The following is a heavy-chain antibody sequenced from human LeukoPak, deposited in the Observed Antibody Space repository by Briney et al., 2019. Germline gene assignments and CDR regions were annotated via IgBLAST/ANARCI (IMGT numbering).Heavy chain of an antibody. D-gene: IGHD6-19*01. J-gene: IGHJ4*02. CDR3: TRGGSVPATRSFDY. Sequence: GGSLRLSCAASGFTFSDHAIHWVRQAPGKGLEWVAVISYDGNFKYFADSVKGRFTISRDNSKNTVYLQMNSLRVEDTAMYYCTRGGSVPATRSFDYWGQGTLVTVSS. CDR2: ISYDGNFK. CDR1: GFTFSDHA. V-gene: IGHV3-30-3*01.